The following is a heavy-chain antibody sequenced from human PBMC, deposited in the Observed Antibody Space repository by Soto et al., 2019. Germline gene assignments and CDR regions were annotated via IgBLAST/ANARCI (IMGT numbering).Heavy chain of an antibody. Sequence: GGSLRLSCAASGFTFSSYGMHWVRQAPGKGLEWVAVIWYDGSNKYYADSVKGRFTISRDNSKNTLYLQMNSLRAEDTAVYYCASSYGSGNYWGFDYWGQGTLVTVSS. J-gene: IGHJ4*02. V-gene: IGHV3-33*01. CDR2: IWYDGSNK. CDR1: GFTFSSYG. D-gene: IGHD3-10*01. CDR3: ASSYGSGNYWGFDY.